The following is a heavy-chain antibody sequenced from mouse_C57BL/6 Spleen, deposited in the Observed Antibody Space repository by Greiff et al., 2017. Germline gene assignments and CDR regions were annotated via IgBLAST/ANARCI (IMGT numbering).Heavy chain of an antibody. D-gene: IGHD2-1*01. Sequence: QVQLQQPGAELVKPGASVKLSCKASGYTFTSYWMHWVKQRPGQGLEWIGEIDPSDSYTNYNQKFKGKATLTVDPSSSTAYMQLSSLTSEDSAVYYCARRGYGNDFGDWGQGTTRTASS. CDR1: GYTFTSYW. J-gene: IGHJ2*01. CDR2: IDPSDSYT. CDR3: ARRGYGNDFGD. V-gene: IGHV1-50*01.